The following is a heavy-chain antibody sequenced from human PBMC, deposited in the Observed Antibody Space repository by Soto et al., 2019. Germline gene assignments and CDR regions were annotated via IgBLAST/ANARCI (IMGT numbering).Heavy chain of an antibody. J-gene: IGHJ4*02. V-gene: IGHV3-23*01. CDR1: GFTFSSYA. CDR3: AKGRDYGGNYRDY. D-gene: IGHD4-17*01. CDR2: ISGSGGTTYT. Sequence: EVQLLESGGGLVQPGGSLRLSCAASGFTFSSYAMSWVRQAPGKGLAWVSAISGSGGTTYTYYADSVKGRFTISRDNSQNTLYLHMNSLRAEDTAVYYCAKGRDYGGNYRDYWGQGTLVTVSS.